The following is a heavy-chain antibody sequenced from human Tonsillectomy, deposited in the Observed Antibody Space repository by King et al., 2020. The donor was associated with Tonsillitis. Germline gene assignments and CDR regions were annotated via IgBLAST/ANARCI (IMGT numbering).Heavy chain of an antibody. V-gene: IGHV4-59*01. J-gene: IGHJ5*01. Sequence: QLQESGPGLVKPSETLSLTCTVSGDSINSFYWSWIRQPPGRGLEWIGFIYYTGTTNYNPSLKSRVTISLDTSKNQFSLRLSSVTAADTAVYYCARDEGARGYSYGYFDSWGQGTLVTVSS. CDR1: GDSINSFY. D-gene: IGHD5-18*01. CDR3: ARDEGARGYSYGYFDS. CDR2: IYYTGTT.